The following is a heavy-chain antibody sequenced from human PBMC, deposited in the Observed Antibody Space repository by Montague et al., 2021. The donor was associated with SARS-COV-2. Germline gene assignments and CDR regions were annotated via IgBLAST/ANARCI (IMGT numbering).Heavy chain of an antibody. J-gene: IGHJ4*02. CDR3: ARGPRGYSYGYIDY. CDR1: GFTFSSYS. V-gene: IGHV3-21*01. Sequence: RSLSLAASGFTFSSYSMNWVRQAPGKGLEWVSSISSSSSYIYYADSVKGRFTISRDNAKNSLYLQMNSLRAEDTAVYYCARGPRGYSYGYIDYWGQGTLVTVSS. D-gene: IGHD5-18*01. CDR2: ISSSSSYI.